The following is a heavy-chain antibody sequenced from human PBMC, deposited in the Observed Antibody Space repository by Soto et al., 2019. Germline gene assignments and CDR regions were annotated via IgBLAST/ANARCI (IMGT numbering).Heavy chain of an antibody. J-gene: IGHJ6*02. CDR1: GFTFSSYA. V-gene: IGHV3-48*02. CDR3: ARGGDCTNGVCYSDGMDV. D-gene: IGHD2-8*01. Sequence: PGGSLRLSCAASGFTFSSYAMSWVRQAPGKWLEWVSAISSSSSTIYYADSVKGRFTISRDNAKNSLYLQMNSLRDEDTAVYYCARGGDCTNGVCYSDGMDVWGQGTTVTVSS. CDR2: ISSSSSTI.